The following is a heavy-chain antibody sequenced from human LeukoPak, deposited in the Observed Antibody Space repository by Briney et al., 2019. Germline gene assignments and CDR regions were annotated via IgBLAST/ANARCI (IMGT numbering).Heavy chain of an antibody. CDR2: ISAYNGNT. Sequence: ASVKVSCKASGYTFTSYGISWVRQAPGQGLEWMGWISAYNGNTNYAQKLQGRVTMTTDTSTSTAYMELRSLRSDDTAVYYCAREAEVVVVPAATWFDPWGQGTLVTVSS. CDR3: AREAEVVVVPAATWFDP. V-gene: IGHV1-18*01. D-gene: IGHD2-2*01. CDR1: GYTFTSYG. J-gene: IGHJ5*02.